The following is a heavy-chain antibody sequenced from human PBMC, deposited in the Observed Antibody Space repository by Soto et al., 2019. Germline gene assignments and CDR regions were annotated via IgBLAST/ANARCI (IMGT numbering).Heavy chain of an antibody. Sequence: QVQLQESGPGLVKPSETLSLTCSVSGGSINSYYWSGIRQSPGKGLEWIGFIYYRGNTNYNPSLKSRVTMSVDTSKNQFSLKLSSVTAADTAVYYCARVRGYCSSTSCLNFDYWGQGTLVTVSS. CDR1: GGSINSYY. CDR2: IYYRGNT. J-gene: IGHJ4*02. V-gene: IGHV4-59*01. CDR3: ARVRGYCSSTSCLNFDY. D-gene: IGHD2-2*01.